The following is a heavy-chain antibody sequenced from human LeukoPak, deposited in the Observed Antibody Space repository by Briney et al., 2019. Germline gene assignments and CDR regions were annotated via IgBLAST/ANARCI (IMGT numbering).Heavy chain of an antibody. CDR1: GGSFSGYY. CDR3: ARGRYCSSTSCYGGYYYYYYGMDV. D-gene: IGHD2-2*01. CDR2: INHSGST. V-gene: IGHV4-34*01. J-gene: IGHJ6*04. Sequence: SETLSLTCAVYGGSFSGYYWSWIRQPPGKGLEWIGEINHSGSTNYNPSLKSRVTISVDTSKNQFSRKLSSVTAADTAVYYCARGRYCSSTSCYGGYYYYYYGMDVWGRGTTVTVSS.